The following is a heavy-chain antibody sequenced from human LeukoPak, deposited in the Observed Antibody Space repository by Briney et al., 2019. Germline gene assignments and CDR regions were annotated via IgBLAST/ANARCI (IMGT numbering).Heavy chain of an antibody. CDR1: GFPLGSYA. Sequence: TGGSLRLSCAASGFPLGSYAMSWVRQAPGKGLEWVSTVSGTVETTYYADSVKGRFNISRDNSKNTLYLQMNSLRPDDTAIYYCAKGHPNYYDNSGYDYWGQGTLVTVSS. J-gene: IGHJ4*02. CDR2: VSGTVETT. V-gene: IGHV3-23*01. D-gene: IGHD3-22*01. CDR3: AKGHPNYYDNSGYDY.